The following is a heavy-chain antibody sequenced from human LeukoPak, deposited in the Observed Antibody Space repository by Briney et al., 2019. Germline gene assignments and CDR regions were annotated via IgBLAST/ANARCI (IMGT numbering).Heavy chain of an antibody. Sequence: AWSLARACRYSGDCIRRKECSWRRQPPRKKIKWIGYIYYSGSTNYNPSLKSRLTISVDTSKNQFSLKLSSVTAADTAVYYCARFAYGSVDYWGQGTLVTVSS. CDR3: ARFAYGSVDY. V-gene: IGHV4-59*01. J-gene: IGHJ4*02. CDR1: GDCIRRKE. D-gene: IGHD3-10*01. CDR2: IYYSGST.